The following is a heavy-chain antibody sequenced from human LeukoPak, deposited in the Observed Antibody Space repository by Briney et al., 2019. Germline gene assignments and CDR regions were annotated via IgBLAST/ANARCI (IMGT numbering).Heavy chain of an antibody. Sequence: ASVKVSCKASGYTFTRYYMHLVRQAPGQGLEWMGIISPSGDTTSYAQKFQGRVTMTRDTSTRTVYLDLSSLRSEDTAVYYCARGRDYYAVSGYHNWFDAWGQGTLVTVSS. D-gene: IGHD3-22*01. J-gene: IGHJ5*02. CDR2: ISPSGDTT. CDR3: ARGRDYYAVSGYHNWFDA. CDR1: GYTFTRYY. V-gene: IGHV1-46*01.